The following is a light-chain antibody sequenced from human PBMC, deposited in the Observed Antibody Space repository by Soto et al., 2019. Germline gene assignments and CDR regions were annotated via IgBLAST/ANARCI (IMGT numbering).Light chain of an antibody. V-gene: IGLV2-14*01. CDR2: EVS. CDR3: SSYTTSSTPVV. Sequence: QSVLTQPASVSGSPGQSITISCTGTSSDVGGYNYVSWYQQHPGKGPKLMIYEVSNRPSGVSNRFSGSKSGNTASLTISGLQAEDEADYYCSSYTTSSTPVVFCGGTKRTVL. CDR1: SSDVGGYNY. J-gene: IGLJ2*01.